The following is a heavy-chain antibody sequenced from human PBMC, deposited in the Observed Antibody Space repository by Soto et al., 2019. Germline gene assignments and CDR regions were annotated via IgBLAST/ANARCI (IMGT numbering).Heavy chain of an antibody. Sequence: QITLKESGPTLVKPTQTLTLTCTFSGFSLTSNAVGVGWFRQPPGKALEWLALIYWDDDNHYSPSLKSRLTFTKDTSKNQVVLIMTNMDPVDTATYYCAHGSGWLCDFWGQGTLVTVSS. D-gene: IGHD6-19*01. CDR1: GFSLTSNAVG. CDR2: IYWDDDN. V-gene: IGHV2-5*02. CDR3: AHGSGWLCDF. J-gene: IGHJ4*02.